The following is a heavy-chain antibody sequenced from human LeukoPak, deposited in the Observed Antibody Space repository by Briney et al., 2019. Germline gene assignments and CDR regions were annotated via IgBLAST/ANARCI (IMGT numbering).Heavy chain of an antibody. CDR2: IYSGGST. V-gene: IGHV3-66*01. CDR3: ARDPRKIAARPG. J-gene: IGHJ4*02. Sequence: GGSLRLSCAASGFTVSSNYMSWVRQAPGKGLEWVSVIYSGGSTYYADSVKGRFTISRDNSKNTLYLQMNSLGAEDTAVYYCARDPRKIAARPGWGQGTLVTVSS. CDR1: GFTVSSNY. D-gene: IGHD6-6*01.